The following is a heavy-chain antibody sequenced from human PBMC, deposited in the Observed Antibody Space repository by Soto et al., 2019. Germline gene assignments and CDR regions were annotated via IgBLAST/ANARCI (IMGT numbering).Heavy chain of an antibody. J-gene: IGHJ4*02. CDR1: GFTFSSYS. D-gene: IGHD3-10*01. V-gene: IGHV3-64D*08. Sequence: GGSLRLSCSASGFTFSSYSMHWVRQAPGKGLEYVSAITGNGGFTYYADSVKGRFTISRDNSKNSLYLQMSSLRTEDTALYYCVMWPGSGVYWGQGALVTVSS. CDR3: VMWPGSGVY. CDR2: ITGNGGFT.